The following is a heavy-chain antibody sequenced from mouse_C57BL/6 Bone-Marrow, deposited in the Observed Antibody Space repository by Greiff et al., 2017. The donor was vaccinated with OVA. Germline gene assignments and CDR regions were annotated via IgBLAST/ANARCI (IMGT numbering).Heavy chain of an antibody. Sequence: EVNVVESGGGLVKPGGSLKLSCAASGFTFSSYAMSWVRQTPEKRLEWVATISDGGSYTYYPDSVKGRFTISRDNAKNNLYLQMSHLKSEDTAMYYCASGAFAYWGQGTLVTVSA. V-gene: IGHV5-4*03. J-gene: IGHJ3*01. CDR1: GFTFSSYA. CDR3: ASGAFAY. CDR2: ISDGGSYT. D-gene: IGHD4-1*01.